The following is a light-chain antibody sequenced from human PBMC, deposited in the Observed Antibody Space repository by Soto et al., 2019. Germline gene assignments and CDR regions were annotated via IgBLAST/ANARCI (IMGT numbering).Light chain of an antibody. V-gene: IGKV3-20*01. Sequence: VVLTQSPDTLSLSPGERATLSCRASQSVSSSYLAWYQQKPGQSPRLLMYGASSRATGIQDRFSCSGSGTDFTLNISRLEPEDFAVYYCQQYGSSPPWTFGRGTQV. CDR1: QSVSSSY. CDR3: QQYGSSPPWT. CDR2: GAS. J-gene: IGKJ1*01.